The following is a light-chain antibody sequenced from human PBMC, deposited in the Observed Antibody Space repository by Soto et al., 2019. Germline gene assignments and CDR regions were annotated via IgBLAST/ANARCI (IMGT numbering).Light chain of an antibody. CDR1: SGHSSYI. J-gene: IGLJ2*01. CDR2: LETSGSY. V-gene: IGLV4-60*03. Sequence: QLVLTQSSSASASLGSSVKLTCTLSSGHSSYIIAWHQQQPGKAPRYLMKLETSGSYNKGSGVPDRFSGSRSGADRYLTISNLQSEDEADYYCETWDSDTRVFGGGTKLTVL. CDR3: ETWDSDTRV.